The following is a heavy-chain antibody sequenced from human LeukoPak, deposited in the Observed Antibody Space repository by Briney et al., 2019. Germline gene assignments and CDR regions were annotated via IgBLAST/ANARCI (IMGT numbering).Heavy chain of an antibody. CDR2: IIPIFGTA. Sequence: VASVKVSCKASGGTFSSYAISWVRQAPGQGLEWMGGIIPIFGTANYAQKFQGRVTITADESTSTAYMELSSLRSEDTAVYYCARGVTGYSYGSFDYWGQGTLVTVSS. D-gene: IGHD5-18*01. CDR1: GGTFSSYA. V-gene: IGHV1-69*13. J-gene: IGHJ4*02. CDR3: ARGVTGYSYGSFDY.